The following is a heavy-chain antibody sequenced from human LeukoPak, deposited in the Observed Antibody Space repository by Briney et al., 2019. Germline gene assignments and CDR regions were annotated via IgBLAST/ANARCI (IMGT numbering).Heavy chain of an antibody. Sequence: GGSLRLSCAASGFTFSSYWMTWVRQAPGKGLVWVANIKQDGSEKYYVDSVKGRFTISRDNAKNSLYLQMNSLRAEDTAVYYCARGGLRIAAAVWGQGTLVTVSS. V-gene: IGHV3-7*01. J-gene: IGHJ4*02. CDR2: IKQDGSEK. CDR1: GFTFSSYW. D-gene: IGHD6-13*01. CDR3: ARGGLRIAAAV.